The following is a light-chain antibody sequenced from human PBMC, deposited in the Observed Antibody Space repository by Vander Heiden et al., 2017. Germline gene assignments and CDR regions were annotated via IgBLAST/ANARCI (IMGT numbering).Light chain of an antibody. J-gene: IGLJ2*01. CDR2: EDN. V-gene: IGLV6-57*02. CDR3: QSYDSGNQNVV. Sequence: NFMLTQPHSVSESPGQTVTISFTGSSGSSANNYVQWYQQRPGSAPNTGIYEDNQRPWGVPDRFSGSTDSSSNSAALTITGLQTEDEADYYCQSYDSGNQNVVFGGGTKLTVL. CDR1: SGSSANNY.